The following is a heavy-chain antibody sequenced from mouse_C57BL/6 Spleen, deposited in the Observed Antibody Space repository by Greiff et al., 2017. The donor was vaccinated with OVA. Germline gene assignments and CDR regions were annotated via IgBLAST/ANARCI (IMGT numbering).Heavy chain of an antibody. Sequence: DVKLVESGGGLVKPGGSLKLSCAASGFTFSSSAMSWVRQTPEKRLEWVATISDGGSYTYYPDNVKGRFTISRDNAKNNLYLQMSHLKSEDTAMYYCASSDYGGQGTTLTVSS. V-gene: IGHV5-4*03. CDR1: GFTFSSSA. CDR3: ASSDY. CDR2: ISDGGSYT. J-gene: IGHJ2*01.